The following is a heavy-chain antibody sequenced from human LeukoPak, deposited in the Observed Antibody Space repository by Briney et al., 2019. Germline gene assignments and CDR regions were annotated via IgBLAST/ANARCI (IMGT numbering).Heavy chain of an antibody. CDR3: ARGHSSGWRISTRPLHY. CDR1: GFTFSSYE. V-gene: IGHV3-48*03. D-gene: IGHD6-19*01. CDR2: ISSSGSTI. Sequence: GGSLRLSCVASGFTFSSYEMNCVRQALGKGLECLSYISSSGSTIYYADSVKGLFTISRDNAKNSLYLQMNSLRAEDTAVYYCARGHSSGWRISTRPLHYWGQGTLVTVSS. J-gene: IGHJ4*02.